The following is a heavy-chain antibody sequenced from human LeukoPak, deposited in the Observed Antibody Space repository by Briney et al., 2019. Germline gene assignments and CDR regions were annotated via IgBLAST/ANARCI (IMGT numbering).Heavy chain of an antibody. CDR1: GGSISSGDYY. J-gene: IGHJ3*02. Sequence: SQTLSLTCTVSGGSISSGDYYWSWIRQPPGKGLEWTGYIYYSGSTYYNPSLKSRVTISVYTSKNQFSLKLSSVTAADTAVYYCARDEKTYYDFWSGNIPGAFDIWGQRTMVTVSS. V-gene: IGHV4-30-4*08. CDR2: IYYSGST. D-gene: IGHD3-3*01. CDR3: ARDEKTYYDFWSGNIPGAFDI.